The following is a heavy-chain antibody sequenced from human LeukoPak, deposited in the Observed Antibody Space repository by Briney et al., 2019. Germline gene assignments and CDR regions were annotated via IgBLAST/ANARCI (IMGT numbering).Heavy chain of an antibody. Sequence: GGSLRLSCAVSGFTFSSYAMHWVRQAPGKGLEWVAVISFDGSNKYYADSVKGRFTISRDNSKSTLYVQMNSLRAEDTAVYYCARDLPDKMTRAVEYWGQGTLVIVSS. CDR1: GFTFSSYA. CDR3: ARDLPDKMTRAVEY. D-gene: IGHD4-11*01. V-gene: IGHV3-30*04. J-gene: IGHJ4*02. CDR2: ISFDGSNK.